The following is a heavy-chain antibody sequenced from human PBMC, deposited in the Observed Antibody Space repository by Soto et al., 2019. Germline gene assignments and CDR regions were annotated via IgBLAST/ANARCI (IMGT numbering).Heavy chain of an antibody. D-gene: IGHD3-10*01. Sequence: GGSLRLSCAASGFTFSSYGMHWVRQAPGKGLEWVAVISYDGSNKYYADSVKGRFTISRDNSKNTLYLQMNSLRAEDTAVYYCAKDSVGFGWFGEFAFDYWGQGTLVTVSS. J-gene: IGHJ4*02. CDR2: ISYDGSNK. CDR1: GFTFSSYG. V-gene: IGHV3-30*18. CDR3: AKDSVGFGWFGEFAFDY.